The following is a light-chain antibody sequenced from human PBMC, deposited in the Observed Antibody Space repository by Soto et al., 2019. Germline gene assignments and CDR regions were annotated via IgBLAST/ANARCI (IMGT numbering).Light chain of an antibody. Sequence: EMLMTQSPATLSVSPGERVTLSCRASQSVSSYLAWYQQKPGQPPRLLIYGASNRATGIPARFSGSGSGTDFTLTISSLEPEDFAVYYCQQRSNWPITFGQGTRLEIK. J-gene: IGKJ5*01. CDR1: QSVSSY. CDR3: QQRSNWPIT. V-gene: IGKV3-11*01. CDR2: GAS.